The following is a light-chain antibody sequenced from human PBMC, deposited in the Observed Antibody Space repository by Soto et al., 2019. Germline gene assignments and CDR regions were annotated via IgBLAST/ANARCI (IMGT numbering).Light chain of an antibody. Sequence: EIVMTQSPLTLPVTPGEPASIACRASQSLLYNNTYNYLDWYVLKPGKSPKLLIYFGSNRAPGVPDRFSGSGSGTDFTLKINRVEAEDVGTYYCMQALQSLTFGQGTRLEIK. V-gene: IGKV2-28*01. CDR3: MQALQSLT. CDR2: FGS. CDR1: QSLLYNNTYNY. J-gene: IGKJ5*01.